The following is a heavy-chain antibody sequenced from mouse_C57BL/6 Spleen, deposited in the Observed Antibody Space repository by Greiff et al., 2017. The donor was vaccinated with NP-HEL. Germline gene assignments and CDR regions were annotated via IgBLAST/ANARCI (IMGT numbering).Heavy chain of an antibody. CDR2: ISNLAYSI. CDR3: ARRAYGSSYDYFDY. Sequence: EVKLMESGGGLVQPGGSLKLSCAASGFTFSDYGMAWVRQAPRKGPEWVAFISNLAYSIYYADTVTGRFTISSENAKNTLYLEMSSLRSEDTAMYYCARRAYGSSYDYFDYWGQGTTLTVSS. V-gene: IGHV5-15*01. CDR1: GFTFSDYG. J-gene: IGHJ2*01. D-gene: IGHD1-1*01.